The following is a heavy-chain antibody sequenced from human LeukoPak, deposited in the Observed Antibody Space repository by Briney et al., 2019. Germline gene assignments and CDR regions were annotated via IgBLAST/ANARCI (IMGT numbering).Heavy chain of an antibody. D-gene: IGHD3-22*01. CDR3: ARGGCYDSSGYYPFDF. CDR1: GYTFTGYY. Sequence: GASVKVSCKTSGYTFTGYYMHWVRQAPGQGLEWVGWINPENGGTNYAQKFQGRLTMTRDTSIITAYMELSRLRSDDTAVYYCARGGCYDSSGYYPFDFWGQGTLVTVSS. V-gene: IGHV1-2*02. J-gene: IGHJ4*02. CDR2: INPENGGT.